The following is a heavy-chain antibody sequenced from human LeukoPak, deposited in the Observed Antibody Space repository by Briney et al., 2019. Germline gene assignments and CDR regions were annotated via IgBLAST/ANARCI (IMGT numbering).Heavy chain of an antibody. CDR3: AKDGRYCSSTSCYLYYYYYYYMDV. Sequence: GGSLRLSCAASGFTFSSYGMHWVRQAPGKGLEWVAFIRYDGSNKYYADSVKGRFTISGDNSKNTLYLQMNSLRAEDTAVCYCAKDGRYCSSTSCYLYYYYYYYMDVWGKGTTVTVSS. D-gene: IGHD2-2*01. CDR2: IRYDGSNK. V-gene: IGHV3-30*02. J-gene: IGHJ6*03. CDR1: GFTFSSYG.